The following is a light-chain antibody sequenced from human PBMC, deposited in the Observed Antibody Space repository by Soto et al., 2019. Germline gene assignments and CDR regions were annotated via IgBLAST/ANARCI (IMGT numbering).Light chain of an antibody. V-gene: IGLV2-14*01. CDR1: SSDIGAYVY. CDR2: EVN. J-gene: IGLJ1*01. CDR3: LSLTTTSTHV. Sequence: LTLPASLSGSRGQSITIACTGTSSDIGAYVYVSWFQQHPGKAPKLMISEVNNRPSGVSNRFSGSKSGNTAYLTISGLQVEDEAEYFCLSLTTTSTHVFGTGTKVTVL.